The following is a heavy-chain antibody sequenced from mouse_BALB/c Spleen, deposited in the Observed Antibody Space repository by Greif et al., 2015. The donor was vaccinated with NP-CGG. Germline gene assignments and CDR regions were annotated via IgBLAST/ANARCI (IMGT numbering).Heavy chain of an antibody. CDR2: IFPGSGNT. CDR3: ARSITTGFAY. Sequence: QVQLQQSGPELVKPGASVKISCKASGYSFTSYYIHWVKQRPGQGLEWIGWIFPGSGNTKYNEKFKGKATLTADTSSSTAYMQLSSLTSEDSAVYFSARSITTGFAYWGQGTLVTVSA. J-gene: IGHJ3*01. D-gene: IGHD2-4*01. CDR1: GYSFTSYY. V-gene: IGHV1-66*01.